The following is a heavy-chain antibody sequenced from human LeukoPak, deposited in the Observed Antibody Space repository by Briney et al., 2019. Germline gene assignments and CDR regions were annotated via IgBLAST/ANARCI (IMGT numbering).Heavy chain of an antibody. Sequence: SVKVSCKASGGTFSSNAMSWVRQAPGQGLEWMGGIIPMFGTPNSAQKFRGRVTITADESTSTTYMELSSLRSEDTAVCYCARSVNTYYDFWSGYFPFDYWGQGTLVTVSS. CDR2: IIPMFGTP. CDR1: GGTFSSNA. V-gene: IGHV1-69*13. CDR3: ARSVNTYYDFWSGYFPFDY. D-gene: IGHD3-3*01. J-gene: IGHJ4*02.